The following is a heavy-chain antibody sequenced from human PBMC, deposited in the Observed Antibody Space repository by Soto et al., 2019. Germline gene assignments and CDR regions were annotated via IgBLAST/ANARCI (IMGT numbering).Heavy chain of an antibody. CDR2: TYYRSRWYN. V-gene: IGHV6-1*01. CDR1: GDSVSGNSAA. J-gene: IGHJ4*02. CDR3: AREVPYDVSSDSYIDY. Sequence: SQTLSLTCAISGDSVSGNSAAWNWIRQSPSRGLEWLGRTYYRSRWYNDYAVSVKSRITVTPDTSKNQFSLHLNSVTPEDTAVYYCAREVPYDVSSDSYIDYWGKGALVTVSS. D-gene: IGHD6-19*01.